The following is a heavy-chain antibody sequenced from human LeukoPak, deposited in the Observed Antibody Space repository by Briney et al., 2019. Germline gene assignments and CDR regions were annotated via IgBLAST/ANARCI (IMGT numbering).Heavy chain of an antibody. D-gene: IGHD2-21*01. CDR1: GGSFSGYY. CDR2: INHSGST. Sequence: PSETLSLTCAVYGGSFSGYYWSWIRQPPGKGLEWIGEINHSGSTNYNPSLKSRVTISVDTSKNQFSLKLSSVTAADTAVYYCARENAYCGGDCYRKYYFDYWGQGTLVTVSS. CDR3: ARENAYCGGDCYRKYYFDY. J-gene: IGHJ4*02. V-gene: IGHV4-34*01.